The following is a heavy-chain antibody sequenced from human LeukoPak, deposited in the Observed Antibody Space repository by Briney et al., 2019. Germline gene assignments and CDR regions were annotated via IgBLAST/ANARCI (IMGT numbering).Heavy chain of an antibody. CDR1: GFTVSSNY. CDR3: ASISTVHAFDI. Sequence: GGSLRLSCAASGFTVSSNYMSWVRQAPGKGLEWVSVIYSGGTTYYADSVKGRFTISRDNSKNTLYLQMNSLRAEDTAVYYCASISTVHAFDIWGQGTMVTVSS. J-gene: IGHJ3*02. D-gene: IGHD4-17*01. CDR2: IYSGGTT. V-gene: IGHV3-53*01.